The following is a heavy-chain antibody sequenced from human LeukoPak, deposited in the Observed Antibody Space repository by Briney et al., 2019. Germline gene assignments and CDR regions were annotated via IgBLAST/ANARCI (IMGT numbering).Heavy chain of an antibody. V-gene: IGHV3-23*01. Sequence: GGSLRLSCAASGFTFSSYSMNWVRQAPGKGLEWVSGSSSIGGRTYYADSVKGRFTVTRDNSRNTLYLQMNSLRAEDTGVYYCAKDDAWGRFYHWGQGTLVTVSS. CDR1: GFTFSSYS. D-gene: IGHD3-16*01. J-gene: IGHJ1*01. CDR2: SSSIGGRT. CDR3: AKDDAWGRFYH.